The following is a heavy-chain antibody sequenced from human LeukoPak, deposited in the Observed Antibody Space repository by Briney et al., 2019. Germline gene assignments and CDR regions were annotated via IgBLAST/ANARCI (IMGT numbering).Heavy chain of an antibody. D-gene: IGHD5-24*01. V-gene: IGHV4-38-2*02. CDR3: ARDREMTTGDY. J-gene: IGHJ4*02. CDR1: GYSISSGYY. CDR2: IYHSGST. Sequence: SETLSLTCTVSGYSISSGYYWGWIRQPPGKGLEWIGSIYHSGSTYYNPSLKSRVTISVDTSKNQFSLKLSSVTAADTAVYYCARDREMTTGDYWGQGTLVTVSS.